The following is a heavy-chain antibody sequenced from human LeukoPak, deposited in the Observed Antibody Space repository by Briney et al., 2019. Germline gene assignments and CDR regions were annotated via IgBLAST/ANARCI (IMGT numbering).Heavy chain of an antibody. Sequence: GGSLRLSCAASGFTFSSYGMHWVRQAPGKGLEWVSAISGSGGSTNYADSVKGRFTISRDNSKNTLYLQMNSLRAEDTAVYYCAKAKGYNDYETIDYWGQGTLVAVSS. V-gene: IGHV3-23*01. CDR2: ISGSGGST. D-gene: IGHD5-12*01. CDR1: GFTFSSYG. J-gene: IGHJ4*02. CDR3: AKAKGYNDYETIDY.